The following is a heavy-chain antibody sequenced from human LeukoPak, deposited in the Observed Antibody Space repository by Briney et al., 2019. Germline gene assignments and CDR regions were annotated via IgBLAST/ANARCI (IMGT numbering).Heavy chain of an antibody. CDR3: AKKVFSGWYGAFDI. Sequence: GGSLRLSCAGSGFTVSNYGMHWVRQAPDKGLEWVAVIAMDGSNKYYADSVKGRFTISRDNSKNTLYLQMNSLRAEDTAVYYCAKKVFSGWYGAFDIWGQGTMVTVSS. CDR2: IAMDGSNK. V-gene: IGHV3-30*18. D-gene: IGHD6-19*01. CDR1: GFTVSNYG. J-gene: IGHJ3*02.